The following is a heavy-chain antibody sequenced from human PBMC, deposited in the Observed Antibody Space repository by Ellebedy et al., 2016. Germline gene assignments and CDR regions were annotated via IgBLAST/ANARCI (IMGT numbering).Heavy chain of an antibody. Sequence: GESLKISXAASGFTFSSYGMHWVRQAPGKGLEWVAVISYDGSNKYYADSVKGRFTISRDNSKNTLYLQMNSLRAEDTAVYYCAKVPSAMAPYDIWGQGTMVTVSS. V-gene: IGHV3-30*18. J-gene: IGHJ3*02. CDR3: AKVPSAMAPYDI. CDR1: GFTFSSYG. D-gene: IGHD5-18*01. CDR2: ISYDGSNK.